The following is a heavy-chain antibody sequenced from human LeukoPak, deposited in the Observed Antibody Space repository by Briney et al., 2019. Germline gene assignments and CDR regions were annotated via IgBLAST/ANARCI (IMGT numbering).Heavy chain of an antibody. V-gene: IGHV4-59*01. CDR2: IYYSGST. J-gene: IGHJ5*02. Sequence: PSETLSLTCTVSGGSISSYYWSWIRQPPGKGLEWIGCIYYSGSTNYNPSLKSRVTISVDTSKNQFSLKLSSVTAADTAVYYCARAWDSSSWSPGFDPWGQGTLVTVSS. CDR1: GGSISSYY. CDR3: ARAWDSSSWSPGFDP. D-gene: IGHD6-13*01.